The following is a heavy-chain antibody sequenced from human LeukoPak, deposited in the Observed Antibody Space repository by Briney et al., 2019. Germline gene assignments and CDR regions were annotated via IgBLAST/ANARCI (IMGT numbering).Heavy chain of an antibody. CDR1: GYTLTALS. Sequence: ASVKVSCKVSGYTLTALSMHWVRQAPSKGLEWMGGFDPEDGETIYAQKFQGRVTMTEDTSTDTAYMELSSLRSEDTAVYYCATDSSCGWLPAFDYWGQGTLVTVSS. CDR3: ATDSSCGWLPAFDY. J-gene: IGHJ4*02. CDR2: FDPEDGET. V-gene: IGHV1-24*01. D-gene: IGHD6-19*01.